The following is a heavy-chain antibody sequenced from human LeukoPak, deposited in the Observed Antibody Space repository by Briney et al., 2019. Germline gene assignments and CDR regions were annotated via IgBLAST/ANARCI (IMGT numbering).Heavy chain of an antibody. CDR2: IYSGGST. CDR3: ATFSSSWLYFDY. CDR1: GFTVSSNY. V-gene: IGHV3-53*01. D-gene: IGHD6-13*01. Sequence: GGSLRLPCAASGFTVSSNYMSWVRQAPGKGLEWVSVIYSGGSTYYADSVKGRFTISRDNSKNTLYLQMNSLRAEDTAVYYCATFSSSWLYFDYWGQGTLVTVSS. J-gene: IGHJ4*02.